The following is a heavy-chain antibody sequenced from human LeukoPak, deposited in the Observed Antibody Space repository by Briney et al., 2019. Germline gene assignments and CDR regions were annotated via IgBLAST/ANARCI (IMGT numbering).Heavy chain of an antibody. CDR1: GFTFSDYY. D-gene: IGHD6-13*01. CDR3: AKGTYSSGWFLDS. Sequence: GGSLRLSCAASGFTFSDYYMSWIRQAPGKGLEWVSSISGSGGTTYYADSVKGRFTISGDNSKNTLYLQMHSLRAEDTAVYYCAKGTYSSGWFLDSWGRGTLVTVSS. CDR2: ISGSGGTT. J-gene: IGHJ4*02. V-gene: IGHV3-23*01.